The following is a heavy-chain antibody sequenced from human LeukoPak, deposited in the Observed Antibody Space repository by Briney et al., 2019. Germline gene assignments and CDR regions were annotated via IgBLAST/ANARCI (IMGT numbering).Heavy chain of an antibody. J-gene: IGHJ4*02. CDR2: MNPNSGNT. CDR3: ARGDTSGWLY. CDR1: GYTFTNYD. D-gene: IGHD6-19*01. Sequence: ASVKVSCKASGYTFTNYDINWVRQATGQGLEWVGWMNPNSGNTGYAQKFQGRVTITRNTSISTAYMELSSLRSEDTAVYFCARGDTSGWLYWGQGTLVTVSS. V-gene: IGHV1-8*03.